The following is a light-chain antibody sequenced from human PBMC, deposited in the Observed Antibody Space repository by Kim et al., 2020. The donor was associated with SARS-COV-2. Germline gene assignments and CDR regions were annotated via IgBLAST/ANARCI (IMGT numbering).Light chain of an antibody. CDR1: SSHIGKNA. J-gene: IGLJ3*02. V-gene: IGLV1-36*01. CDR3: AAWDDRLNGPV. CDR2: YDD. Sequence: QSVLTQPPSVSEAPRQRVTISCSGSSSHIGKNAVNWYQQLPGTAPKLLIYYDDQLPSGVSDRFSGSKSGTSPSLAISGLQSEDGADYYCAAWDDRLNGPVFGGGTQLTVL.